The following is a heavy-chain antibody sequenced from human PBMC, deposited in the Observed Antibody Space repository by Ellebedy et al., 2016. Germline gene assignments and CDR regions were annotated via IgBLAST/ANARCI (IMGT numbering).Heavy chain of an antibody. CDR2: INHSGST. J-gene: IGHJ6*02. D-gene: IGHD3-10*01. CDR1: GGSFSGYY. V-gene: IGHV4-34*01. Sequence: SETLSLTCAVYGGSFSGYYWSWIRQPPGKGLEWIGEINHSGSTNYNPSLKSRVTISVDTSKNQFSLKLSSVTAADTAVYYCARITMVRGTLRYYGMDVWGQGTTVTVSS. CDR3: ARITMVRGTLRYYGMDV.